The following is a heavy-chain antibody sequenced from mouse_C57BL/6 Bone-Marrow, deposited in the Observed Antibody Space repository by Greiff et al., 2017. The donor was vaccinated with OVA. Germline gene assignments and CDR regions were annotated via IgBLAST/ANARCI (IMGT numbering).Heavy chain of an antibody. CDR1: GYTFTSYW. CDR2: IYPGSGST. D-gene: IGHD1-1*01. V-gene: IGHV1-55*01. Sequence: VQLQQSGAELVKPGASVKMSCKASGYTFTSYWITWVKQRPGQGLEWIGDIYPGSGSTNYNEKFKSKATLTVDKSSSTAYMQLSSLTSEDSSVYYCAFITTVYFDYWGQGTTRTVSS. CDR3: AFITTVYFDY. J-gene: IGHJ2*01.